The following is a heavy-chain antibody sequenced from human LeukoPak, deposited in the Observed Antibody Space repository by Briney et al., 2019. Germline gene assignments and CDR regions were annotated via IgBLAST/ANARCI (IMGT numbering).Heavy chain of an antibody. CDR2: IFHTGSS. J-gene: IGHJ5*02. D-gene: IGHD3-3*01. CDR3: ARDLGLTISDNWFAP. Sequence: SETLSLTCTVSDYSISSGYFWTWIRQPRGKGLGWIGSIFHTGSSYYNPSLKSPVAISVDTSKNQFSLELSSVTAAGTAVYYCARDLGLTISDNWFAPWGQGTLVTVSS. CDR1: DYSISSGYF. V-gene: IGHV4-38-2*02.